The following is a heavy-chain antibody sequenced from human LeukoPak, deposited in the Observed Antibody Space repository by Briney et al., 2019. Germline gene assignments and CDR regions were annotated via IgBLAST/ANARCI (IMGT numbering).Heavy chain of an antibody. CDR3: ALSSAYCGGDCYGAFDI. D-gene: IGHD2-21*02. V-gene: IGHV1-2*02. CDR2: INPNSGGT. CDR1: GYTFTGYY. J-gene: IGHJ3*02. Sequence: EASVKVSCKASGYTFTGYYMHWVRQAPGQGLEWMGWINPNSGGTNYAQKFQGRVTMTRDTSISTAYMELSRLRSDDTAVYYCALSSAYCGGDCYGAFDIWGQGTMVTVSS.